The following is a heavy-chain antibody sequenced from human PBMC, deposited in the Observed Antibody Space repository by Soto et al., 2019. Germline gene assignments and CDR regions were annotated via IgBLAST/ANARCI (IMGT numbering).Heavy chain of an antibody. D-gene: IGHD1-20*01. CDR2: INWDGGTT. CDR3: VKGEITGTSYFGF. J-gene: IGHJ4*02. V-gene: IGHV3-43D*04. Sequence: PGRSLRLSCAASEFSFRDYAMHWVRHAPGKGLQWVSVINWDGGTTYYADYVRGRFTISRDKRKNSLFLQMNSLRPEDSAIYYCVKGEITGTSYFGFWGQAT. CDR1: EFSFRDYA.